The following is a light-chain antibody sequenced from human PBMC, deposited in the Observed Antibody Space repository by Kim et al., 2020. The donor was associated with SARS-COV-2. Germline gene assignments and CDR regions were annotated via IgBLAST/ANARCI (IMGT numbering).Light chain of an antibody. J-gene: IGKJ1*01. Sequence: DIVMTQSPDSLAVSLGERATINCESSQSVLYSSNNKSYLAWYQQRPGQPPKLVIYWASTRESGVPDRFSGSGSGTEFTLTIRSLQAEDVAVYYCQQYYSSPWTFGQGTKVDIK. CDR2: WAS. CDR1: QSVLYSSNNKSY. CDR3: QQYYSSPWT. V-gene: IGKV4-1*01.